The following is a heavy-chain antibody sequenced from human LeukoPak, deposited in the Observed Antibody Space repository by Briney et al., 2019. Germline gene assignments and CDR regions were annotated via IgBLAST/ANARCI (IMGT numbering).Heavy chain of an antibody. Sequence: PSGTLSLTCTVSGGSISSYYWSWIRQPPGKGLEWMGYIYYSGTTNYTPSLQSRVTISVDTYKNQFSLQLRSVTAADTAVYYCAREDPQTTVPEGMDVWGQGTTVTVSS. CDR2: IYYSGTT. CDR1: GGSISSYY. V-gene: IGHV4-59*01. D-gene: IGHD4-17*01. CDR3: AREDPQTTVPEGMDV. J-gene: IGHJ6*02.